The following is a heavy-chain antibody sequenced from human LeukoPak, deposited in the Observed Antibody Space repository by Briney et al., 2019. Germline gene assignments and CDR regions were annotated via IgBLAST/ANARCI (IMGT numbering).Heavy chain of an antibody. CDR1: GFTFSSDT. CDR2: ISYDGSNK. J-gene: IGHJ4*02. CDR3: ARDSADSFEY. V-gene: IGHV3-30-3*01. Sequence: GGSLRLSCVASGFTFSSDTMNWVRQAPGKGLEWVALISYDGSNKYYADSVKGRFTISRDNSKNTLYLQLNSLRTEDTAVFFCARDSADSFEYWGQGTLVTVSS.